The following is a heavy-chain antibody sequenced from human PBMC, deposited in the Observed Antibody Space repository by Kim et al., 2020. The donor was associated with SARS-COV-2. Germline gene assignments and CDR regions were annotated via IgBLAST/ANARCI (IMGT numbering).Heavy chain of an antibody. CDR1: GFTFSSYG. Sequence: GGSLRLSCAVSGFTFSSYGMHWVRLAPGKGLEWVAVISYDGKNKYYGEAVKGRFTISRDNSKNTLDLQIHSLRVEDTAVYYCAKEDAVAVAGGFDCWGQGTLVTVS. D-gene: IGHD6-19*01. CDR2: ISYDGKNK. J-gene: IGHJ4*02. CDR3: AKEDAVAVAGGFDC. V-gene: IGHV3-30*18.